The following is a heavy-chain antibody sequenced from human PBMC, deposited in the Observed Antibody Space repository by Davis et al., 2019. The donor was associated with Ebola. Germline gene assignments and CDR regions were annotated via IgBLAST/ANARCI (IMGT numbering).Heavy chain of an antibody. D-gene: IGHD1-26*01. Sequence: GESLKISCAASGFTFSSYAMHWVRQAPGKGLEWVSAVSAGGESTYYADSVKGRFTISRDNSKNTFFLQMNSLTTEDTAIYFCAREGNTGGYSGFDYWGQGTLVTVSS. CDR2: VSAGGEST. CDR1: GFTFSSYA. V-gene: IGHV3-23*01. CDR3: AREGNTGGYSGFDY. J-gene: IGHJ4*02.